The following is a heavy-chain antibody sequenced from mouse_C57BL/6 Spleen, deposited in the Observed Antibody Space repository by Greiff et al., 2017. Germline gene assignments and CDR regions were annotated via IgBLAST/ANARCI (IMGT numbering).Heavy chain of an antibody. V-gene: IGHV1-82*01. CDR1: GYAFSSSW. D-gene: IGHD1-1*01. CDR3: ARGYYGRPPWYFDV. J-gene: IGHJ1*03. CDR2: IYPGDGDT. Sequence: VQLQQSGPELVKPGASVKISCKASGYAFSSSWLNWVKQRPGKGLEWIGRIYPGDGDTNYNGKFKGKATLTADKSSSTAYMQLSSLASEDSAVYFCARGYYGRPPWYFDVWGTGTTVTVSS.